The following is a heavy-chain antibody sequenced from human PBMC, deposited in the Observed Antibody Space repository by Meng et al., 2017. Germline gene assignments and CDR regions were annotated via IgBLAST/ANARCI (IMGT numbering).Heavy chain of an antibody. CDR2: INHSGST. CDR3: SRAYTITFGGVIVTPYYFDY. CDR1: GGSFSGYY. D-gene: IGHD3-16*02. J-gene: IGHJ4*02. V-gene: IGHV4-34*01. Sequence: SETLSLTCAVYGGSFSGYYWSWIRQPPGKGLEWIGEINHSGSTNYNPSLKSRVTISVDTSKNQFSLKPSSVTAAATAVYYWSRAYTITFGGVIVTPYYFDYWGQGTLVTVSS.